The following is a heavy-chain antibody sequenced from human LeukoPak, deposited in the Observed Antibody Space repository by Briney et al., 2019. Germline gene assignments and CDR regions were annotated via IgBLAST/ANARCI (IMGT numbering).Heavy chain of an antibody. CDR1: GYTFVDYG. CDR3: ARDLMVRGRGYYMDV. D-gene: IGHD3-10*01. CDR2: VSAYSGNT. J-gene: IGHJ6*03. Sequence: ASVKVSCKASGYTFVDYGFSWVRQAPGQGLEWMGCVSAYSGNTAYAQKLQGRVTMTTDASTSTAYMELRSLRSDDTAVYYCARDLMVRGRGYYMDVWGKGTTVTVSS. V-gene: IGHV1-18*01.